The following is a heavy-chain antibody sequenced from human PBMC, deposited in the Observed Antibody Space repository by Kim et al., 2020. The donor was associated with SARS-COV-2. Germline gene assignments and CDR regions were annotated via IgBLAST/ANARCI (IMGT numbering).Heavy chain of an antibody. CDR3: ATWLQSHFDY. J-gene: IGHJ4*01. CDR2: IDGPTTNT. Sequence: GGSLRLSCRASGFAFSNYAMMWVRQSPETGLEWVATIDGPTTNTHYPDSVKGRFTITRDNFQNTVYLHMSSLRAEDTAIYYCATWLQSHFDYWGHGTLVTVSS. CDR1: GFAFSNYA. D-gene: IGHD5-12*01. V-gene: IGHV3-23*01.